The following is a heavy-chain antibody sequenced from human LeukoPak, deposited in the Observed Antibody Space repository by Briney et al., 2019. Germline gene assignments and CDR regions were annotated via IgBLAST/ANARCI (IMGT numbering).Heavy chain of an antibody. J-gene: IGHJ4*02. CDR1: GLTLRGYD. CDR3: AKKGGSYPFDY. D-gene: IGHD1-26*01. V-gene: IGHV3-23*01. CDR2: ISGSGGST. Sequence: GGSQSLLCTACGLTLRGYDMSCVRDSPGEGREWVSAISGSGGSTYYAESVKGRFTISRDNSKNTLYLQMNSLRAEDTAVYYCAKKGGSYPFDYWGQGTLVTVSS.